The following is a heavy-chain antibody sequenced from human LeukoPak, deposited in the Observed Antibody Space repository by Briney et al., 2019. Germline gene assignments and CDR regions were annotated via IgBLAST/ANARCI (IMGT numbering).Heavy chain of an antibody. D-gene: IGHD3-10*01. J-gene: IGHJ4*02. V-gene: IGHV3-74*01. CDR3: VLLSLTPG. Sequence: GGSLRLSCAASGFTFSTYWMHWVRQVPGKGLVWVSRISSDGANANYADSVKGRFTISRDNAKNMLYLQMNSLRAEDTAVYYCVLLSLTPGWGQGALVTVSS. CDR1: GFTFSTYW. CDR2: ISSDGANA.